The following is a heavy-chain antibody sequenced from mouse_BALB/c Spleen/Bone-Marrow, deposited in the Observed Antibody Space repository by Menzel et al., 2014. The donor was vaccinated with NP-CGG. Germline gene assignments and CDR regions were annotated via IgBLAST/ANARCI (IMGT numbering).Heavy chain of an antibody. V-gene: IGHV14-3*02. J-gene: IGHJ3*01. Sequence: EVKLQESGADLVKPGASVKLSCTASGFNIKDTYMHWVKQRPEQGLEWIGRIDPANGNTKYDPKFQGKATITADTSSNTAYLQLSSLTSEDTAVYYCARGDYYGGSFFAYWGRGTLVTVSA. D-gene: IGHD1-1*01. CDR1: GFNIKDTY. CDR2: IDPANGNT. CDR3: ARGDYYGGSFFAY.